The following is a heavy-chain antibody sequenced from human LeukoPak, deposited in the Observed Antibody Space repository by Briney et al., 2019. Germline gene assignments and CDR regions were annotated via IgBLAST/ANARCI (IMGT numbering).Heavy chain of an antibody. CDR2: IKQDGSEK. V-gene: IGHV3-7*01. J-gene: IGHJ4*02. CDR1: GFTFSSCW. D-gene: IGHD5-24*01. CDR3: ARDVDGYNYPYYFDY. Sequence: GGSLRLSCAASGFTFSSCWMSWVRQAPGKGLEWVANIKQDGSEKYYVDSVKGRFTISRDNAKNSLYLQMNSLRAEDTAVYYCARDVDGYNYPYYFDYWGQGTLVTVSS.